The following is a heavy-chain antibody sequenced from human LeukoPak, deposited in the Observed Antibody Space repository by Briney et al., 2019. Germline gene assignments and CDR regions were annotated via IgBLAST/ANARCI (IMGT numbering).Heavy chain of an antibody. J-gene: IGHJ6*03. D-gene: IGHD2-2*01. CDR1: GGSISSYY. CDR3: ARGGYCSSTSCSPYYYYMDV. V-gene: IGHV4-59*01. Sequence: SETLSLTCTVSGGSISSYYWSWIRQPPGKGLEWIGYIYYSGSTNYNPSLKSRVTISVDTSKNQFSLKLSSVTAADTAVYYCARGGYCSSTSCSPYYYYMDVWGKGTTVTVSS. CDR2: IYYSGST.